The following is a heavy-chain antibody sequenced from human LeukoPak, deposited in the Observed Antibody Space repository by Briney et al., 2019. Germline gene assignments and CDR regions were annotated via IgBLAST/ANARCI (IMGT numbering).Heavy chain of an antibody. CDR3: ARDPAAGRLRD. V-gene: IGHV3-53*01. Sequence: GGSLRLSCAASGFTVSSTFMSWVRQAPGKRLEWVSFINDDGTTTYYADSVRGRFTISRDSSQNTLYLQMNSLRAGDTALYYCARDPAAGRLRDWGQGTLVTVSS. CDR1: GFTVSSTF. CDR2: INDDGTTT. D-gene: IGHD1-14*01. J-gene: IGHJ4*02.